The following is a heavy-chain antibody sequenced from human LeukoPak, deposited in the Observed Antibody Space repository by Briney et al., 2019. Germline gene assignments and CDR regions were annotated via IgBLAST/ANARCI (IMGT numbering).Heavy chain of an antibody. CDR2: ISSSSSYI. D-gene: IGHD6-19*01. CDR3: AKDGDIAVAGTSDY. V-gene: IGHV3-21*04. J-gene: IGHJ4*02. CDR1: GFTFSSYT. Sequence: GGSLRLSCAASGFTFSSYTMNWVRQAPGKGLEWVSSISSSSSYIYSADSVKGRFTISRDNAKNSLYLQMNSLRAEDTALYYCAKDGDIAVAGTSDYWGQGTLVTVSS.